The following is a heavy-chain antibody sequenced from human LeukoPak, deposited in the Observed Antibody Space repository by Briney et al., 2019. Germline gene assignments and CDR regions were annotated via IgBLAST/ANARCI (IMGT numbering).Heavy chain of an antibody. CDR2: IKSKTDGETT. CDR1: GFTFTNAW. Sequence: GGSLRLSCVDSGFTFTNAWMSWVRQAPGKGLEWIGRIKSKTDGETTNYAEPVRGRFTISRDDSKSAVYLQMNSLEIEDTAVYYCTTDLGTYYHGSQRLIPIDYWGQGTLVTVSS. V-gene: IGHV3-15*01. D-gene: IGHD3-10*01. CDR3: TTDLGTYYHGSQRLIPIDY. J-gene: IGHJ4*02.